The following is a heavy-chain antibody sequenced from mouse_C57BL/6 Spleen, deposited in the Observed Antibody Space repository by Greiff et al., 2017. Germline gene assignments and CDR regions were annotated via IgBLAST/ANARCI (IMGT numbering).Heavy chain of an antibody. V-gene: IGHV1-69*01. CDR3: ARSGGNFLDY. Sequence: QVQLQQPGAELVLPGASVKLSCKASGYTFTSYWMHWVKQRPGQGLEWIGEIDPSDSYTNYNQKFKGKSTLTVDKSSSTAYMPLSSLASEDSAVYYCARSGGNFLDYWGQGTTLTVSS. CDR1: GYTFTSYW. J-gene: IGHJ2*01. CDR2: IDPSDSYT. D-gene: IGHD2-1*01.